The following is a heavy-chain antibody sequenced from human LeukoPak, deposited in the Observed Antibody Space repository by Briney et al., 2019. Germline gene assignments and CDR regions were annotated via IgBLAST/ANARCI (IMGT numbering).Heavy chain of an antibody. V-gene: IGHV1-2*02. D-gene: IGHD2-15*01. CDR3: ARDRADCSGGDCYSRWFDL. Sequence: ASAKVSCKASGYTFTGYYMHWVRQAPGQGLEWMGWMNPNSGGTNYAQKFQGRVTLTRDTSISTAYMELSRLRSDDTAVYYCARDRADCSGGDCYSRWFDLWGQGTLVTVSS. J-gene: IGHJ5*02. CDR2: MNPNSGGT. CDR1: GYTFTGYY.